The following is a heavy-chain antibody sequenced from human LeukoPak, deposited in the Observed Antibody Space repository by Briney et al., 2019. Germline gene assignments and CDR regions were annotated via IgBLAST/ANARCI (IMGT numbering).Heavy chain of an antibody. Sequence: GGSLRLSCAASGFTFNSYGMHWVRQAPGKGLEWVAFIRSDASNKYYADSVKGRFTISRDNSKNTLYLQMNSLRAEDTAVYYCAKDRDWASAAGTDFDYWGQGTLVTVSS. CDR1: GFTFNSYG. CDR3: AKDRDWASAAGTDFDY. CDR2: IRSDASNK. D-gene: IGHD6-13*01. J-gene: IGHJ4*02. V-gene: IGHV3-30*02.